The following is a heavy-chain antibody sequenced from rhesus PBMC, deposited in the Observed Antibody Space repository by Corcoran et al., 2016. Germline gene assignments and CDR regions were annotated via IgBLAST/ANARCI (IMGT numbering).Heavy chain of an antibody. CDR1: GVTFSDYY. CDR2: ISNGGGSK. V-gene: IGHV3-178*01. D-gene: IGHD4-23*01. CDR3: ARPLYSNYYFDY. Sequence: EVQLVESGGGLAKPGGSLRLSCAASGVTFSDYYMDWVRPAPGKGLEWVSRISNGGGSKWYEDSGKGRFTISRENAKNTLYLQMDSLRAEDTAVYYCARPLYSNYYFDYWGQGVLVTVSS. J-gene: IGHJ4*01.